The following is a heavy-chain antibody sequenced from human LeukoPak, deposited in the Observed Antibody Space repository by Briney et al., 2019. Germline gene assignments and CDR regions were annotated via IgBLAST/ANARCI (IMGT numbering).Heavy chain of an antibody. D-gene: IGHD6-13*01. V-gene: IGHV1-69*05. Sequence: SVKVSCKASGGTFSSYAISWVRQAPGQGLEWMGGIIPIFGTANYAQKFQGRVTITTDESTSTAYMELSSRRSEDTAVYYCARDPYSSSWFDYWGQGTLVTVSS. CDR3: ARDPYSSSWFDY. CDR1: GGTFSSYA. CDR2: IIPIFGTA. J-gene: IGHJ4*02.